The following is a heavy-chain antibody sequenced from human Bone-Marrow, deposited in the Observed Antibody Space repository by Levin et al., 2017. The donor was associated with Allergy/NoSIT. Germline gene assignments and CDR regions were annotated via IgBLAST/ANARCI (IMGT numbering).Heavy chain of an antibody. D-gene: IGHD2-21*01. J-gene: IGHJ4*02. CDR2: LFYSGST. V-gene: IGHV4-39*01. CDR3: ARHGDGDRTTLGHLDN. Sequence: SQTLSLTCTVSGDSISSSVYYWGWIRQPPGKGLEWIGSLFYSGSTFYNPSLKSRVSISVDTSKNHFSLKLNSVTAADTAQYYCARHGDGDRTTLGHLDNWGRGTQVTVSS. CDR1: GDSISSSVYY.